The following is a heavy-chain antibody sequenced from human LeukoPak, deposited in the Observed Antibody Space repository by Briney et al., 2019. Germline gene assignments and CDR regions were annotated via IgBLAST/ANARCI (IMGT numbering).Heavy chain of an antibody. CDR1: GGSISSGGYY. J-gene: IGHJ4*02. CDR2: IYYSGST. V-gene: IGHV4-31*03. D-gene: IGHD1-14*01. Sequence: PSETLSLTCTVSGGSISSGGYYWSWIRQHPGKGLEWIGYIYYSGSTYYNPSLKSRVTMSVDTSKNQFSLKLSSVTAADTAVYYCARDNLGIIDYWGQGTLVTVSS. CDR3: ARDNLGIIDY.